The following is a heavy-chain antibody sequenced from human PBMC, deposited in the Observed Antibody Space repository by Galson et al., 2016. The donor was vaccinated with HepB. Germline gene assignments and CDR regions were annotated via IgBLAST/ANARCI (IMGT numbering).Heavy chain of an antibody. J-gene: IGHJ4*02. D-gene: IGHD6-19*01. V-gene: IGHV1-2*04. CDR2: INPKSGGT. CDR1: GYTFTDYY. Sequence: SVKVSCKASGYTFTDYYLHWVRQAPGQGLEWMGWINPKSGGTTYAQKFQGWVTMTRDTSISTDYLEVTRLKSDDTAVYYGAKEAVTGTPFDYWGQGTQVTVSS. CDR3: AKEAVTGTPFDY.